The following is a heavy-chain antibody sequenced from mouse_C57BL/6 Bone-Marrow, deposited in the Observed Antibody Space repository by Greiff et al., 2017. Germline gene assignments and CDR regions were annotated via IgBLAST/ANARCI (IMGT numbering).Heavy chain of an antibody. CDR3: ARPTAVQFAY. D-gene: IGHD2-10*01. J-gene: IGHJ3*01. CDR2: IDPETGGT. V-gene: IGHV1-15*01. CDR1: GYTFTDYE. Sequence: QVQLQQSGAELVRPGASVTLSCKASGYTFTDYEMHWVKQTPVHGLEWIGAIDPETGGTAYNQKFKGKAILAADKSSSTAYMGLRSLTSEDSAVYYCARPTAVQFAYWGKGTLVTVSA.